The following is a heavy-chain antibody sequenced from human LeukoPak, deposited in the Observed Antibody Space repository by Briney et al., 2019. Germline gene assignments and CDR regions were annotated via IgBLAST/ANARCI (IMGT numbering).Heavy chain of an antibody. J-gene: IGHJ4*02. CDR1: GFSFSSYS. Sequence: GGSLRLSCAASGFSFSSYSMNWVRQAPGKGLEWVSSISSTSRSSYIFYAESVKGRFTISRDNAKNSVYLQISSLRAEDTALYYCARGPAATDVYYFDYWGQGTLVTVSS. D-gene: IGHD6-13*01. V-gene: IGHV3-21*04. CDR3: ARGPAATDVYYFDY. CDR2: ISSTSRSSYI.